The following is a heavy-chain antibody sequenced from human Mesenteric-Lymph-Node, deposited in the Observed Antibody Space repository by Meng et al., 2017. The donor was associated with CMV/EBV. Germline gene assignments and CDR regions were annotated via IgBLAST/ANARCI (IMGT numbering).Heavy chain of an antibody. V-gene: IGHV3-11*04. D-gene: IGHD5-18*01. J-gene: IGHJ4*02. CDR1: GFTFNDYY. Sequence: SGFTFNDYYMTWIRQPPGKGLEWLSLISESDNTACYADSVKGRFAISRDNANNSLFLQMHSLTAEDTAVYYCARGRGRGYSYGTSDFWGQGTLVTVSS. CDR2: ISESDNTA. CDR3: ARGRGRGYSYGTSDF.